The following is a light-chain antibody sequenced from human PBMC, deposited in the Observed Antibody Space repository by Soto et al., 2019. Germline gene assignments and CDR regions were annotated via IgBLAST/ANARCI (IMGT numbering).Light chain of an antibody. CDR2: DVR. CDR3: SSYTSTSTLV. V-gene: IGLV2-14*03. J-gene: IGLJ1*01. Sequence: QSALIQPASVSGSPGQSITISCTGTSSDVGYYNYVSWYQQHPGKVPKLMIYDVRYRPSGVSDRFSGSKSGNTASLTLSGLQAEDEADYYCSSYTSTSTLVFGTRTKVTVL. CDR1: SSDVGYYNY.